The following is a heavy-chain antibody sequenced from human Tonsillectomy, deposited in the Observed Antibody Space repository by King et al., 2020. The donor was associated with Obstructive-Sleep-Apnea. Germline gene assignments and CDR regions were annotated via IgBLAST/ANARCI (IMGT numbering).Heavy chain of an antibody. J-gene: IGHJ4*02. CDR3: AKGRRYCSGGSCYHSHFDY. CDR2: ISSIGGST. D-gene: IGHD2-15*01. CDR1: GFTFSSYA. Sequence: VQLVESGGGLVQPGGSLRLSCAASGFTFSSYAMTWVRQAPGKGLEWVSTISSIGGSTYYADSVKGRFTISRDNSKNTLYLQMNSLRAEDTAVYYCAKGRRYCSGGSCYHSHFDYWGQGTLVTVSS. V-gene: IGHV3-23*04.